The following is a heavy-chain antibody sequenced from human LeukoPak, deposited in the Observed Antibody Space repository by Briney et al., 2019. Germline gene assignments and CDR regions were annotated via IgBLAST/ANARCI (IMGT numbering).Heavy chain of an antibody. CDR1: GSTFDDYG. CDR2: IKWNGAGT. CDR3: ARANTRITMIAVAKGSNWFDP. V-gene: IGHV3-20*04. J-gene: IGHJ5*02. D-gene: IGHD3-22*01. Sequence: GGSLRLSCAASGSTFDDYGMSWVRQAPGKGPEWVSGIKWNGAGTGYADSVKGRFTISRDNAKNFLYLQMSSLRAEDTALYYCARANTRITMIAVAKGSNWFDPWGQGTLVTVSS.